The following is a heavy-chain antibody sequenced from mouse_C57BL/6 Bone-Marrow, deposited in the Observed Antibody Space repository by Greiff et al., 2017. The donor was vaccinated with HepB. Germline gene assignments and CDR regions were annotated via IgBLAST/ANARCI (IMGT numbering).Heavy chain of an antibody. CDR1: GYTFTSYW. D-gene: IGHD1-1*01. CDR3: ARRSDGSSSFDD. CDR2: IYPGSGST. J-gene: IGHJ2*01. Sequence: QVQLQQPGAELVKPGASVKMSCKASGYTFTSYWITWVKQRPGQGLEWIGDIYPGSGSTNYSEKFKSKATLTVDTSSSTAYMQLSSLTAEDSAVCYCARRSDGSSSFDDWGQGTTLTVSS. V-gene: IGHV1-55*01.